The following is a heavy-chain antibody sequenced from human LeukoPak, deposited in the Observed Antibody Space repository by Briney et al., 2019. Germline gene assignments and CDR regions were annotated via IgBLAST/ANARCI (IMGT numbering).Heavy chain of an antibody. CDR3: ATLHDYGDTSGY. D-gene: IGHD4-17*01. CDR1: GFTVSSNC. J-gene: IGHJ4*02. Sequence: GGSLRLSCAASGFTVSSNCMSWVRQAPGKGLEWVSVIYSGGSTYYADSVKGRFTISRDNSKNTLYLQMNSLRAEDTAVYYCATLHDYGDTSGYWGQGTLVTVSS. V-gene: IGHV3-53*01. CDR2: IYSGGST.